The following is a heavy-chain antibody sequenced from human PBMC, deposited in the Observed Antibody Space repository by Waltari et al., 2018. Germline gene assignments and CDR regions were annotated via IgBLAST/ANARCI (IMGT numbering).Heavy chain of an antibody. D-gene: IGHD2-15*01. V-gene: IGHV3-33*01. CDR2: MWYDGSNE. Sequence: QVQLVESGGGVVQPGRSLRLSCAASGFSFRSYGRHWVRQAPGKGLEWVEGMWYDGSNEYYADSVKGRFTISRDNSKNTLYLQMNSLRAEDTAVYFCARDAYGGGSFFDFWGQGILVTVSS. J-gene: IGHJ4*02. CDR3: ARDAYGGGSFFDF. CDR1: GFSFRSYG.